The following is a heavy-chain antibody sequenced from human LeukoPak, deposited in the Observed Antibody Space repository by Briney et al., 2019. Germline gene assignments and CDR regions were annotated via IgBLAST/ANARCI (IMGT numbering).Heavy chain of an antibody. CDR1: GYSFSTHW. Sequence: APVKVSCKASGYSFSTHWMHWVRQAPGQGLEWMGIINPSGGFTSYAQKLQGRVTVTRDMSTSTVYMELSNLRSEDTAVYYCARSRPYYYYYYMDVWGKGTTVTVSS. V-gene: IGHV1-46*01. J-gene: IGHJ6*03. CDR3: ARSRPYYYYYYMDV. CDR2: INPSGGFT.